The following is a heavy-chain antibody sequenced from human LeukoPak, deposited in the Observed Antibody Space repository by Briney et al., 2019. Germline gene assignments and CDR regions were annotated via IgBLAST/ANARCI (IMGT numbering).Heavy chain of an antibody. Sequence: GESLKISCQSSGYNFTPYWIGWVRQMPGKGLEWMGIIYPGDSDTRYSPSFQGQVTISADKSISTAYLQWSSLKASDTAMYYCASTRYYDFWSGYFTFDYWGQGTLVTVSS. J-gene: IGHJ4*02. V-gene: IGHV5-51*01. CDR2: IYPGDSDT. CDR1: GYNFTPYW. CDR3: ASTRYYDFWSGYFTFDY. D-gene: IGHD3-3*01.